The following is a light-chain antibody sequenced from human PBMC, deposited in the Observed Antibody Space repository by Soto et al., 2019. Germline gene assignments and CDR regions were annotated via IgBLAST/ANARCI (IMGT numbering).Light chain of an antibody. CDR1: QSVSSN. J-gene: IGKJ1*01. CDR2: GAS. V-gene: IGKV3-15*01. CDR3: QQYNAWWA. Sequence: EIVMTQSPATLSVSPGERATLSCRASQSVSSNLAWYQQKPGQAPRLLIYGASTRATGVPARFSGSGSGTEFTLTSSRLQDEDFAVYYCQQYNAWWAFGQGTKVEIK.